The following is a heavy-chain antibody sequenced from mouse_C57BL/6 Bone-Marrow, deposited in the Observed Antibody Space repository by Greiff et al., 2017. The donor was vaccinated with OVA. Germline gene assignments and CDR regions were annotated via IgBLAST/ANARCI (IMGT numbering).Heavy chain of an antibody. D-gene: IGHD2-4*01. Sequence: EVQLVESGTVLARPGASVKMSCKTSGYTFTSYWMHWVKQRPGQGLEWIGAIYPGNSDTSYNQKFKGKAKLTAVTSASTAYMELSSLTNEDSAVYYCTRWDYDGYYYAMDYWGQGTSVTVSS. CDR1: GYTFTSYW. CDR3: TRWDYDGYYYAMDY. V-gene: IGHV1-5*01. CDR2: IYPGNSDT. J-gene: IGHJ4*01.